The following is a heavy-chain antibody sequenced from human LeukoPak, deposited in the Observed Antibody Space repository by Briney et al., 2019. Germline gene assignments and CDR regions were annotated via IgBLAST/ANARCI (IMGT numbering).Heavy chain of an antibody. Sequence: GGSLRLSCAASGFTFSGSAMHWVRQASGKGLEWAGRIRSKANSYATAYAASVKGRFTISRDDSKNTAYLQMNSLKTEDTAVYYCTRRGYSYGYNYYYYMDVWGKGTTVTVSS. CDR3: TRRGYSYGYNYYYYMDV. CDR1: GFTFSGSA. D-gene: IGHD5-18*01. CDR2: IRSKANSYAT. J-gene: IGHJ6*03. V-gene: IGHV3-73*01.